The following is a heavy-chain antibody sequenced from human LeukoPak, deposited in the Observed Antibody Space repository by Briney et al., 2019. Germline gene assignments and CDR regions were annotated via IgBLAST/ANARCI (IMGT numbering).Heavy chain of an antibody. Sequence: PSQTLSLTCTVSGGSISSGGYYWSWIRQHPGKGLEWIGYIYYSGSTYYNPSLKSRVTISVDTSKNQFSLKLSSVTAADTAVYYCARSEAGAVYYDSSGYPDAFDIWGKGQWSPSLQ. CDR2: IYYSGST. CDR3: ARSEAGAVYYDSSGYPDAFDI. D-gene: IGHD3-22*01. CDR1: GGSISSGGYY. V-gene: IGHV4-31*03. J-gene: IGHJ3*02.